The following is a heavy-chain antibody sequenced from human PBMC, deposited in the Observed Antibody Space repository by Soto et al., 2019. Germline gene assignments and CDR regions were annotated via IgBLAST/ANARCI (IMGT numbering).Heavy chain of an antibody. D-gene: IGHD2-15*01. CDR2: ISAYNGNT. CDR3: ARDTCSCGSCYSGLWYYYYGMDV. J-gene: IGHJ6*02. Sequence: VASVKVSCKASGYTFTSYGISWVRQAPGQGLEWMGWISAYNGNTNYAQKLQGRVTMTTDTSTSTAYMELRSLRSDDTAVYYCARDTCSCGSCYSGLWYYYYGMDVWGQGTTVTVSS. CDR1: GYTFTSYG. V-gene: IGHV1-18*01.